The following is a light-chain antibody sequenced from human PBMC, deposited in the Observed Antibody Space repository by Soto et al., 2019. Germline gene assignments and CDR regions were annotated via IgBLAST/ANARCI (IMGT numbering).Light chain of an antibody. Sequence: DVVMTQSPLSLPVTLGQPASISCRSSQSPLYSDGNTYLSWFHQTPGQSPRRLIYKVSHRYSGVPDRFSGSGSGTDFTLQINRVEAEDLGIYYCMQGTYWPYTFGQGTKLEIK. CDR1: QSPLYSDGNTY. V-gene: IGKV2-30*01. CDR2: KVS. CDR3: MQGTYWPYT. J-gene: IGKJ2*01.